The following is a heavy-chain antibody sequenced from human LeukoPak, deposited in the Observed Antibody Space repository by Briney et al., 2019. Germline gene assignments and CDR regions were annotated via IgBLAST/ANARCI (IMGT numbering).Heavy chain of an antibody. CDR2: ISAYNGNT. J-gene: IGHJ4*02. CDR3: ARDGGLGYCSSTSCYSDY. D-gene: IGHD2-2*01. CDR1: GYTFTSYG. Sequence: GASVKVSCKASGYTFTSYGISWVRQAPGQGLEWMGWISAYNGNTNYAQKLQGRVTMTTDTSTSTAYMELRSLRSDDTAVYYCARDGGLGYCSSTSCYSDYWGQGTLVTVSS. V-gene: IGHV1-18*01.